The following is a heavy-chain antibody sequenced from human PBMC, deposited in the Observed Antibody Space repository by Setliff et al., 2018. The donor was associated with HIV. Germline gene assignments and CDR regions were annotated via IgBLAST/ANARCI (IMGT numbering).Heavy chain of an antibody. CDR2: ISGSAIST. CDR3: AKQQKSMGPYDSVDI. CDR1: GFTFRSYA. V-gene: IGHV3-23*01. D-gene: IGHD3-10*01. Sequence: GGSLRLSCVASGFTFRSYAMSWVRQAPGKGLEWVSLISGSAISTHSVDSVKGRFTISRDNSKNMLYLQMNSLRADDTAIYYCAKQQKSMGPYDSVDIWGQGTMVT. J-gene: IGHJ3*02.